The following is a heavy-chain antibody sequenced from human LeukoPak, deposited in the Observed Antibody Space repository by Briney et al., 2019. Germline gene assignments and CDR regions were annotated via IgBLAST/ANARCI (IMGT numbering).Heavy chain of an antibody. Sequence: ASVKVSXKASGYTFTSYDINWVRQATGQGLEWMGWMNPNSGNTGYAQKFQGRVTMTRNTSISTAYMELSSLRSEDTAVYYCARVSVAGTSNYYYYYYMDVWGKGTTVTVSS. J-gene: IGHJ6*03. CDR2: MNPNSGNT. CDR3: ARVSVAGTSNYYYYYYMDV. V-gene: IGHV1-8*01. CDR1: GYTFTSYD. D-gene: IGHD6-19*01.